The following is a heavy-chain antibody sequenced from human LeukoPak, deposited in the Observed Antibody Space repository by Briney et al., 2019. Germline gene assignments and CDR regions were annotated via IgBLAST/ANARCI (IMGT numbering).Heavy chain of an antibody. D-gene: IGHD1-1*01. V-gene: IGHV3-30*04. CDR3: ARGPQYKAGGYN. J-gene: IGHJ4*02. CDR1: GFTFSSYA. Sequence: GGSLRLSCAASGFTFSSYAMHWVRQAPGKGLEWVAVISYDGSNKYYADSVKGRFTISRDNSKNTLYLQMNSLRAEDTAVYYCARGPQYKAGGYNWGQGTLVTVSS. CDR2: ISYDGSNK.